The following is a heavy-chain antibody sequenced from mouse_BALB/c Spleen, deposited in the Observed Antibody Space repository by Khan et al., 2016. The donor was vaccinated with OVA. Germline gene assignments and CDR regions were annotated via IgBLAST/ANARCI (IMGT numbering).Heavy chain of an antibody. D-gene: IGHD2-5*01. V-gene: IGHV5-6*01. Sequence: EVELVESGGDLVKPGGSLKLSCAVSGFTFSSFGMSWIRQTPDKRLEWVATISSGGSYTYYPDSVKGRFTISRDNAKNTLYLQMSSLKSEDTAMYYCARQYSNSFFEYWGQGTTLTVSS. CDR1: GFTFSSFG. J-gene: IGHJ2*01. CDR2: ISSGGSYT. CDR3: ARQYSNSFFEY.